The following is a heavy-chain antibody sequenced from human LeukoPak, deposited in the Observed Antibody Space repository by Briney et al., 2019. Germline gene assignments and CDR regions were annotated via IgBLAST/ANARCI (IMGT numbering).Heavy chain of an antibody. V-gene: IGHV3-30-3*01. J-gene: IGHJ5*02. CDR2: ISYDGSNK. CDR1: GFTFSSYA. CDR3: AREKNDYYDSSGYDNWFDP. D-gene: IGHD3-22*01. Sequence: GGSLRLSCAASGFTFSSYAMHWVRQAPGKGLEWVAVISYDGSNKYYADSAKGRFTISRDNSKNTLYLQMNSLRAEDTAVYYCAREKNDYYDSSGYDNWFDPWGQGTLVTVSS.